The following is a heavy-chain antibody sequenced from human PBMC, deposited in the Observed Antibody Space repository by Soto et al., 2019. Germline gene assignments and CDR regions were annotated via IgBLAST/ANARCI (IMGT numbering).Heavy chain of an antibody. CDR3: AKDVIAAHPYYYFGLDV. V-gene: IGHV3-43*01. J-gene: IGHJ6*02. CDR1: GFTFYDYT. Sequence: EVRLVQSGGVVAQPGGSLRLSCAASGFTFYDYTMHWVRQVPGRGLEWVSLISWDGGSTYYADSVKGRFTISRDNSKNSLYLQMNSLRTDDTALYYCAKDVIAAHPYYYFGLDVWGQGTTVTVSS. CDR2: ISWDGGST. D-gene: IGHD6-6*01.